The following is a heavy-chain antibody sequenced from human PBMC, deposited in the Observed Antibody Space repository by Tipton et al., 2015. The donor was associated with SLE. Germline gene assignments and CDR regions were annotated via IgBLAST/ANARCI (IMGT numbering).Heavy chain of an antibody. Sequence: TLSLTCTVSGGSISSGDYYWSWIRQPPGKGLEWIGYIYYSGSTYYNPSLKSRVTISVDTSKNQFSLKLSSVTAADTAVYYCARDGGPSRDYGGPGAAFDIWGQGTMVTVSS. V-gene: IGHV4-30-4*01. CDR3: ARDGGPSRDYGGPGAAFDI. J-gene: IGHJ3*02. D-gene: IGHD4-23*01. CDR1: GGSISSGDYY. CDR2: IYYSGST.